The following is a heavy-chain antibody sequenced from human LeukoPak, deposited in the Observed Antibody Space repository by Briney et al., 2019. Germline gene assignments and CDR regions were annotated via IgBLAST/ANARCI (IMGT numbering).Heavy chain of an antibody. CDR2: IYYSGTT. CDR1: GDSSSSDY. CDR3: ARARGGSDFLGYFDS. D-gene: IGHD1-26*01. V-gene: IGHV4-59*01. Sequence: SETLSLTCTVSGDSSSSDYWTWIRQPPGKGLEWIGCIYYSGTTNYNPSLKSRATISLDTTKNQFSLKLNSVTAADTAVYYWARARGGSDFLGYFDSWGQGTLVTVSS. J-gene: IGHJ4*02.